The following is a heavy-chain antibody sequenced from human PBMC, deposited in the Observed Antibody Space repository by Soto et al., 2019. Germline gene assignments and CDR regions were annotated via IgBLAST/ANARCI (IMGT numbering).Heavy chain of an antibody. CDR2: IKQDGSEK. V-gene: IGHV3-7*03. Sequence: GGSLRLSCAASGFTFSSYWMSWVRQAPGKGLEWVANIKQDGSEKYYVDSVKGRFTISRDNAKNSLCLQMNSLRAEDTAVYYCAREQWLPHHYFDYWGQGTLVTVSS. CDR1: GFTFSSYW. J-gene: IGHJ4*02. D-gene: IGHD6-19*01. CDR3: AREQWLPHHYFDY.